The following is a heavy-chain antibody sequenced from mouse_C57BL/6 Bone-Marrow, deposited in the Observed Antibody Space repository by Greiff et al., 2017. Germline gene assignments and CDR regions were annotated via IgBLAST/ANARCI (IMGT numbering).Heavy chain of an antibody. J-gene: IGHJ3*01. CDR1: GFTFSSYG. V-gene: IGHV5-6*01. CDR2: ISSGGSYT. CDR3: ARPHSYGSSFAY. Sequence: EVHLVESGGDLVKPGGSLKLSCAASGFTFSSYGMSWVRQTPDKRLEWVATISSGGSYTYYPDRVKGRFTISRDNAKNTPYLQRSSLKSEDTAMYYCARPHSYGSSFAYWGQGTLVTVSA. D-gene: IGHD1-1*01.